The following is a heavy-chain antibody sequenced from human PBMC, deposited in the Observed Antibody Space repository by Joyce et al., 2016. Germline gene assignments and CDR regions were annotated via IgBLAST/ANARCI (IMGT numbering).Heavy chain of an antibody. CDR1: GFTFSAYE. V-gene: IGHV3-13*05. Sequence: EVQLVEAGGALVQPGGSLRLFCASSGFTFSAYEIHWVRQTTGKGLEWVSAIGTAGDPYYAGSVKGRFTISRENAKSSLFLQMNSLRAEDTAVYYCARERGGGMSAFDIWGQGTMVTVSS. CDR3: ARERGGGMSAFDI. J-gene: IGHJ3*02. D-gene: IGHD3-16*01. CDR2: IGTAGDP.